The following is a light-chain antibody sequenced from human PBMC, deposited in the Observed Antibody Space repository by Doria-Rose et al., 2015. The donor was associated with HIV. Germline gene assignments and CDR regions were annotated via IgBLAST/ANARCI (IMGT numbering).Light chain of an antibody. CDR3: PQYGTWWT. Sequence: TQSPGTLSLSPGERATLSCRASQSFSSTYLAWYQQEPGQAPSLLIYDGSTRATGIPDRFSASGSGTDFTLTINRLEPEDFALDCCPQYGTWWTFGQGTKVEI. CDR2: DGS. J-gene: IGKJ1*01. CDR1: QSFSSTY. V-gene: IGKV3-20*01.